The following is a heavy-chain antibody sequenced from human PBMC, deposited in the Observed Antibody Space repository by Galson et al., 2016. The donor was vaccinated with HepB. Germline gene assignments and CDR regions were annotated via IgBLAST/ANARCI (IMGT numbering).Heavy chain of an antibody. J-gene: IGHJ3*02. CDR3: ARRQRIAARLAPFDI. CDR2: VYYSGTT. Sequence: SETLSLTCSVSGGSISERSYYWGWIRQPPGKGLEWIGNVYYSGTTHYNPSLESRATVSLDTTKNQFSLRLTSVTAAETAVYYGARRQRIAARLAPFDIWGQGTMVTVSS. CDR1: GGSISERSYY. V-gene: IGHV4-39*01. D-gene: IGHD6-6*01.